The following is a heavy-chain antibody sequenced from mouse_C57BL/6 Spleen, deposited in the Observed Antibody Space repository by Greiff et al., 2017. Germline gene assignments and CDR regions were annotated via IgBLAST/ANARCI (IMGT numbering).Heavy chain of an antibody. J-gene: IGHJ4*01. D-gene: IGHD4-1*01. CDR1: GYAFSSSW. CDR2: IYPGDGDT. Sequence: QVQLQQSGPELVKPGASVKISCKASGYAFSSSWMNWVKQRPGKGLEWIGRIYPGDGDTNYNGKFKGKATLTADKSSSTAYMQLSSLTSEDSAVYFCARSGTGAMDYRGQGTSVTVSS. V-gene: IGHV1-82*01. CDR3: ARSGTGAMDY.